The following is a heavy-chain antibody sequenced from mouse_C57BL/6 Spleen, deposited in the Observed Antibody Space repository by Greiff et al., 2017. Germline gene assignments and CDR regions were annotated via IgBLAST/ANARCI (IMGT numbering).Heavy chain of an antibody. CDR1: GYTFTSYW. CDR3: ARRASTTVPAMDY. V-gene: IGHV1-69*01. Sequence: VQLQQPGAELVMPGASVKLSCKASGYTFTSYWMHWVKQRPGQGLEWIGEIDPSDSYTNYNQKFKGKSTLTVDKSSSTAYMQLSSLTSEDSAVYYCARRASTTVPAMDYWGQGTSVTVSS. D-gene: IGHD1-1*01. J-gene: IGHJ4*01. CDR2: IDPSDSYT.